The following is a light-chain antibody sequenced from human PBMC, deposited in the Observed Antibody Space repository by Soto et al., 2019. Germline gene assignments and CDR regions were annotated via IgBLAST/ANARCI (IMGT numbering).Light chain of an antibody. Sequence: EVVLTQSPGTLSLSPGERATPSCRASQSVAANYLAWYQQKRGQAPRLLIYGASSRATGIPDRFSGSGSGTALTLTISRLEPEDFCVYYCHQYGTAPLTFGTGTKVDIK. J-gene: IGKJ3*01. CDR1: QSVAANY. CDR2: GAS. V-gene: IGKV3-20*01. CDR3: HQYGTAPLT.